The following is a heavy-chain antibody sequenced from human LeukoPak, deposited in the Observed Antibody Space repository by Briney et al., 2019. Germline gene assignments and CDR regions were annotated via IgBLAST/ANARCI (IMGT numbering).Heavy chain of an antibody. CDR3: ARHGGGAARGLDY. D-gene: IGHD6-6*01. J-gene: IGHJ4*02. V-gene: IGHV4-39*01. CDR1: GGSISSSSSC. Sequence: SETLSLTCTVSGGSISSSSSCWGWIRQPPGKGLEWIGTIYYSGSTYYTPSLKSRVTTSVDTSKNQFSLNLSSVTAADTAVYYCARHGGGAARGLDYWGQGTLVTVSS. CDR2: IYYSGST.